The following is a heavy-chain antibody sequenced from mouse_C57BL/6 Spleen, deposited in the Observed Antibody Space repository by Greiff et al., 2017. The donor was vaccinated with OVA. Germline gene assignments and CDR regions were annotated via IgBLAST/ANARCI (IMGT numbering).Heavy chain of an antibody. D-gene: IGHD2-4*01. CDR1: GFTFSSYA. CDR3: ARPYDYDGGGFDY. Sequence: EVKLMESGGGLVKPGGSLKLSCAASGFTFSSYAMSWVRQTPEKRLEWVATISDGGGYTYYPDNVKGRFTISRDNAKNNLYLHMSHLTSEDTAMYYCARPYDYDGGGFDYWGQGTTLTVSS. CDR2: ISDGGGYT. J-gene: IGHJ2*01. V-gene: IGHV5-4*03.